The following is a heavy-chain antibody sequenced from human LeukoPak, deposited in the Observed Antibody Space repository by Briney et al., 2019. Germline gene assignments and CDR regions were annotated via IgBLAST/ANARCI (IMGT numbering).Heavy chain of an antibody. CDR1: AFTFSSYA. J-gene: IGHJ4*02. CDR2: ISGRGGST. D-gene: IGHD3-10*01. Sequence: GASLRLSCAASAFTFSSYAMSWGRQAPGEGLVWVSAISGRGGSTYYSASVKGGCTISRHDSKNTLYLQMNSLRAEGTAVYYCAKDRFFFDYWGQRTLVTVSS. CDR3: AKDRFFFDY. V-gene: IGHV3-23*01.